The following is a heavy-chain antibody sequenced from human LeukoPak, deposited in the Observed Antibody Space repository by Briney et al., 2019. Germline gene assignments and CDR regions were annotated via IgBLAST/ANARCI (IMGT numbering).Heavy chain of an antibody. CDR2: ISSSGSTI. D-gene: IGHD3-10*02. CDR1: GFIFSSYW. CDR3: AELGITMIGGV. V-gene: IGHV3-48*03. Sequence: GGSLRLSCAASGFIFSSYWMSWVRRAPGKGLEWVSYISSSGSTIYYADSVKGRFTISRDNAKNSLYLQMNSLRAEDTAVYYCAELGITMIGGVWGKGTTVTISS. J-gene: IGHJ6*04.